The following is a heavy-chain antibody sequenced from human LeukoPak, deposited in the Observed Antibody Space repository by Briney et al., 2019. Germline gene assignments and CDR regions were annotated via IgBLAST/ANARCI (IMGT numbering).Heavy chain of an antibody. CDR3: ARDQHWFDP. V-gene: IGHV1-18*01. J-gene: IGHJ5*02. CDR2: ISGYNGNT. Sequence: ASVKVTCKASGYTFISYGITWVRQAPGQGLEWMGCISGYNGNTDYAQKFQGRVTITADESTSTAYMELSSLRSEDTAVYYCARDQHWFDPWGQGTLVTVSS. CDR1: GYTFISYG.